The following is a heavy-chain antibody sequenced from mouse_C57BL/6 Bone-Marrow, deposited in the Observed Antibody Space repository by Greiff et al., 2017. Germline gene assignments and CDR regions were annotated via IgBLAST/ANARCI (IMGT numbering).Heavy chain of an antibody. CDR1: GYSFTGYY. CDR2: INPSTGGT. CDR3: ARSCYDDGYYFDY. D-gene: IGHD2-3*01. V-gene: IGHV1-42*01. J-gene: IGHJ2*01. Sequence: VQLKQSGPELVKPGASVKISCKASGYSFTGYYMNWVKQSPEKSLEWIGEINPSTGGTTYNQKFKAKATLTVDKSSSTAYMQLKSLTSEASAVYCWARSCYDDGYYFDYWGQGTTLTVSS.